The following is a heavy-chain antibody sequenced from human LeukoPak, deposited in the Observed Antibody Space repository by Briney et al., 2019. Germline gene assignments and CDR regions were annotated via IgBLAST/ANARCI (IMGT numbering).Heavy chain of an antibody. D-gene: IGHD5-12*01. Sequence: ASVKVSCKASVYTFTSYGISWVRQAPGHGLEWMGWISAYNGNTHYAQKLQGRVTMTTDTSTSTAYMELRSLRSDGTAVYYCARDLGDGSYYSGYDKATSGPDYWGQGTLVTVSS. CDR2: ISAYNGNT. J-gene: IGHJ4*02. CDR1: VYTFTSYG. CDR3: ARDLGDGSYYSGYDKATSGPDY. V-gene: IGHV1-18*01.